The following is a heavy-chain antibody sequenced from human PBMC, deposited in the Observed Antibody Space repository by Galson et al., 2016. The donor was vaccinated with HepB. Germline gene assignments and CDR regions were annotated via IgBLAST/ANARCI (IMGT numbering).Heavy chain of an antibody. J-gene: IGHJ6*02. V-gene: IGHV4-31*03. Sequence: TLSLTCTLSGGSVSSRSYCWTWIRQQPGKGLEWIGYSYSNGDTSYNPSLQSRATIPVDTSNDQFSLRLISATAADTAVYFCARDRRNDYFGVVSGTYYYYGMDVWGPGTLVTVSS. D-gene: IGHD3-3*01. CDR3: ARDRRNDYFGVVSGTYYYYGMDV. CDR1: GGSVSSRSYC. CDR2: SYSNGDT.